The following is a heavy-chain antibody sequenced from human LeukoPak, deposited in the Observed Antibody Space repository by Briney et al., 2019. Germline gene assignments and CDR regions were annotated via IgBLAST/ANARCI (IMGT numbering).Heavy chain of an antibody. J-gene: IGHJ5*02. CDR1: GGSFSGYY. CDR2: INHSGST. CDR3: ARTSIYYDSSGYRS. Sequence: SETLSLTCAVYGGSFSGYYWSWILQPPGKGLEWIGEINHSGSTNYNPSLKSRVTISVDTSKNQFSLKLSSVTAADTAVYYCARTSIYYDSSGYRSWGQGTLVTVSS. V-gene: IGHV4-34*01. D-gene: IGHD3-22*01.